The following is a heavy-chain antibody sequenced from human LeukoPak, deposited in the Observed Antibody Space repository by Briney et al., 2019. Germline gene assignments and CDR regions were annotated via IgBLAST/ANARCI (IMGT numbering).Heavy chain of an antibody. V-gene: IGHV3-11*03. J-gene: IGHJ4*02. CDR3: ARGLIDY. Sequence: GGSLRLSCAASGFTFSDYFMSWLRRAPGKGLEWLSYIGPSTSNTNYADSVKGRFSISRDNAKNCLYLEMNSLRAEDTAVYYCARGLIDYWGQGALVTVSS. CDR2: IGPSTSNT. CDR1: GFTFSDYF.